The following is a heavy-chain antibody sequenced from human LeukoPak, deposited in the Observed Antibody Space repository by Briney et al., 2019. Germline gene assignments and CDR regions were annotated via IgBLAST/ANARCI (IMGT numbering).Heavy chain of an antibody. CDR2: ISGSGVST. V-gene: IGHV3-23*01. J-gene: IGHJ2*01. CDR3: ARDSLWYFDL. CDR1: GFTFSSYG. Sequence: PGGSLRLSCAASGFTFSSYGLSWVRQAPGKGLEWVSGISGSGVSTYYADSVKGRFTISRDNAKNSLYLQMNSLRAEDTAVYYCARDSLWYFDLWGRGTLVTVSS.